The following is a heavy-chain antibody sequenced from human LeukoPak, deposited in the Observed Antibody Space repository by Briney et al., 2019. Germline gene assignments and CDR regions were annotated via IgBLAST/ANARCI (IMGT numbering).Heavy chain of an antibody. Sequence: SETLSLTCNVLGGFVSSYYWSWIRQPPGKGLEWIGYVYYSGNTNSNPSLKSRVTISEDMSMNQFSLRLRSVTAADTAVYYCARDLENWSGVFDPWGQGTLVTVSS. D-gene: IGHD1-1*01. CDR1: GGFVSSYY. J-gene: IGHJ5*02. CDR3: ARDLENWSGVFDP. V-gene: IGHV4-59*02. CDR2: VYYSGNT.